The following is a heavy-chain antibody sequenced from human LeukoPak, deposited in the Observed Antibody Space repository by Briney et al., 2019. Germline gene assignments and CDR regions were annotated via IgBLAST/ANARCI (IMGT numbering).Heavy chain of an antibody. J-gene: IGHJ4*02. Sequence: SETLSLTCSVSGGSIRSFYWSWIRQPPGKGLEWIGYIYHSGSTNYNPSLKSRVTMSVDTSKNQFSLKVSSVTAADTAVYYCARGVGATDYWGQGTLVTVSS. CDR1: GGSIRSFY. V-gene: IGHV4-59*01. D-gene: IGHD1-26*01. CDR3: ARGVGATDY. CDR2: IYHSGST.